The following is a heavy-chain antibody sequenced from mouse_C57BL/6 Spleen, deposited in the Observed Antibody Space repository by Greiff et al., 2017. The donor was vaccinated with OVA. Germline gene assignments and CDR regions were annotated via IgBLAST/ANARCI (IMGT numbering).Heavy chain of an antibody. V-gene: IGHV14-3*01. CDR2: IDPANGNT. Sequence: VQLQQSVAELVRPGASVKLSCTASGFNIKNTYMHWVKQRPEQGLEWIGRIDPANGNTKYAPKFQGKATITADTSSNTAYLQLSSLTSEDTAIYDCARDYYGSSYIYYAMDYWGQGTSVTVSS. CDR3: ARDYYGSSYIYYAMDY. D-gene: IGHD1-1*01. CDR1: GFNIKNTY. J-gene: IGHJ4*01.